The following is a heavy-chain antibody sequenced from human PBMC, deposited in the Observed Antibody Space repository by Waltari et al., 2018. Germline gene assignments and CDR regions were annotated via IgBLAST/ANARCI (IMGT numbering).Heavy chain of an antibody. CDR1: GSTFPGSY. D-gene: IGHD1-26*01. CDR3: ARGMVGSRAFDI. Sequence: QVQLLQSGAEVKKPGASVKVSFTASGSTFPGSYLHWLRQAPGQGLEWMGRINHNRGGTNNAQKFQGRVTMTRDTSSSTAYMELSRLRSDDTAVYYCARGMVGSRAFDIWGQGTMVTVSS. V-gene: IGHV1-2*06. CDR2: INHNRGGT. J-gene: IGHJ3*02.